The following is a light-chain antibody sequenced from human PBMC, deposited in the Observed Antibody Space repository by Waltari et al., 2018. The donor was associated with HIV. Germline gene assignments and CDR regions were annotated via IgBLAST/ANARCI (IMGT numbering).Light chain of an antibody. V-gene: IGKV3-20*01. CDR2: GAS. J-gene: IGKJ5*01. Sequence: EIVLTQSPGPLSLSQGERATLSCRASESVSSSYLAWYQQKPGQAPRLLIYGASTRATDIPDRFSGSGSGTDFTLTISRLEPEDFAVYFCQLYSASITFGQGTRLEIK. CDR1: ESVSSSY. CDR3: QLYSASIT.